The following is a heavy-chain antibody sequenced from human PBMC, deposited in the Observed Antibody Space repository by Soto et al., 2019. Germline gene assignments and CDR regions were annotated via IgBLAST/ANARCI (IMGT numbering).Heavy chain of an antibody. D-gene: IGHD3-16*01. V-gene: IGHV2-5*02. J-gene: IGHJ3*01. Sequence: HITLKESGPPLVKPTQTLTLTCIFSGFSFSADGVGVGWIRQPPGKTLEWLALIYWDDDTRYRPSLKSRLTITKDSSENQVVLTMTNMDPLDTATYYCAHAFGGTSWPNDAFDVWGQGTVVTVSS. CDR1: GFSFSADGVG. CDR2: IYWDDDT. CDR3: AHAFGGTSWPNDAFDV.